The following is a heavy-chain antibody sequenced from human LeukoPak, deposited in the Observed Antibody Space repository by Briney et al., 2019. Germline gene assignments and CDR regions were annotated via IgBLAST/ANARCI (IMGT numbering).Heavy chain of an antibody. CDR1: GSTFTKDW. CDR3: ARSGFVYCSSTSCYLSGYFDY. D-gene: IGHD2-2*01. CDR2: IKQDGSEK. V-gene: IGHV3-7*03. Sequence: GGSLRLSCTASGSTFTKDWMSWVRQAPGKGLEWVANIKQDGSEKYYADSVKGRFTISRDNSKNTLYLQMNSLRAEDTAVYYCARSGFVYCSSTSCYLSGYFDYWGQGTLVTVSS. J-gene: IGHJ4*02.